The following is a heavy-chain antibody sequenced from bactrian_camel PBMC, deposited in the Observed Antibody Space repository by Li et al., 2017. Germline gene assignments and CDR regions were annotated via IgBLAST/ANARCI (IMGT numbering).Heavy chain of an antibody. CDR1: GLTFNGYA. J-gene: IGHJ4*01. D-gene: IGHD7*01. CDR3: AADVPETRARRGITSEPVCVPRMDN. V-gene: IGHV3S56*01. CDR2: IYPGGRP. Sequence: QVQLVESGGGLVETGGSLTLSCTVSGLTFNGYAMGWFRQAPGKGREMVATIYPGGRPWYAGSVKGRFTISQDNMENTFYLQMSSLKPEDTAMYYCAADVPETRARRGITSEPVCVPRMDNWGQGTQVTDS.